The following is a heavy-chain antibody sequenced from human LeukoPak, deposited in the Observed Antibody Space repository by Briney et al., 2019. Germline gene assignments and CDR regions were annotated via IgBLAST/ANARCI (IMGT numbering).Heavy chain of an antibody. V-gene: IGHV3-7*05. CDR2: IQEDGSEK. Sequence: GGSLRLSCAASGFTFSNYWMNWVRQAPGKGLEWVATIQEDGSEKDYVDSVKGRFTISRDSAKNSVFLQMNSLRVEDTAVYYCARSIDYWGHGTLVAVSS. CDR1: GFTFSNYW. CDR3: ARSIDY. J-gene: IGHJ4*01.